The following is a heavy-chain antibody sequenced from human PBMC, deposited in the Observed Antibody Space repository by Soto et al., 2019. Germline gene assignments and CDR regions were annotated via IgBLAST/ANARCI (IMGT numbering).Heavy chain of an antibody. D-gene: IGHD2-21*02. CDR2: IIPIFGTA. J-gene: IGHJ4*02. V-gene: IGHV1-69*01. Sequence: KVSCKASGGTFSSYAISWVRQAPGQGLEWMGGIIPIFGTANYAQKFQGRVTITADESTSTAYMELSSLRSEDTAVYYCARAYCGGDCYSWVLPFDYWGQGTLVTVSS. CDR1: GGTFSSYA. CDR3: ARAYCGGDCYSWVLPFDY.